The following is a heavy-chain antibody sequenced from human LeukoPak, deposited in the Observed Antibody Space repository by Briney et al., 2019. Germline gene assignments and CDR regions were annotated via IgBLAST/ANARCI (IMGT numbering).Heavy chain of an antibody. Sequence: SVKVSGKAAGGTFSSYGVSWGGQAPGQGRGWWGGIIPIFSTANYAQKFQGRVTITADESTRTAYMELSSLGSEDTAVYPCPREAAAAMFHYAMDVWGQGTTVTVSS. CDR1: GGTFSSYG. CDR3: PREAAAAMFHYAMDV. D-gene: IGHD6-13*01. CDR2: IIPIFSTA. V-gene: IGHV1-69*13. J-gene: IGHJ6*02.